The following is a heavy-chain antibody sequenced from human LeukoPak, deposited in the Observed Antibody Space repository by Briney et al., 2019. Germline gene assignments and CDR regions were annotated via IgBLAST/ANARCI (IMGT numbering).Heavy chain of an antibody. V-gene: IGHV4-59*08. CDR3: ARGRAPTGLNYPNWFDP. D-gene: IGHD1-7*01. CDR2: IYYSGNT. Sequence: SETLSLTYTVSRGSISGHYWSWIRQSPGKGLEWIGNIYYSGNTNYNPSLKSRVTISVDTSKNQFSLKLSSVTAADTAVYYCARGRAPTGLNYPNWFDPWGQGTLVTVSS. CDR1: RGSISGHY. J-gene: IGHJ5*02.